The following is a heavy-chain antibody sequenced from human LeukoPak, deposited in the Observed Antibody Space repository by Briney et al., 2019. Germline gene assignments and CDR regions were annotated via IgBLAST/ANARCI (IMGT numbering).Heavy chain of an antibody. J-gene: IGHJ4*02. CDR1: GFTFSSYE. CDR2: ISSSGSTI. D-gene: IGHD3-22*01. Sequence: GGSLRLSCAASGFTFSSYEMDWVRQAPGKGLEWVSYISSSGSTIYYADSVKGRFTISRDNAKNSLYLQMNSLRAEDTAVYYCAREGIWYYDSSGYYDYWGQGTLVTVSS. V-gene: IGHV3-48*03. CDR3: AREGIWYYDSSGYYDY.